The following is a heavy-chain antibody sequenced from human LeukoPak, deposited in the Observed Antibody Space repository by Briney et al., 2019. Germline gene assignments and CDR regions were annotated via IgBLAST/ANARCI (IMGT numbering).Heavy chain of an antibody. CDR3: PKGPASWDS. CDR2: MNPNSGNP. J-gene: IGHJ5*01. CDR1: GYIFSDFD. V-gene: IGHV1-8*03. Sequence: VASVTVSCKDSGYIFSDFDINWVRQASGQGLEWVAWMNPNSGNPAYAQEFQGRATVSRNISISTAYLELRSLRSEDTAVYYCPKGPASWDSWGQGTLVTVSS.